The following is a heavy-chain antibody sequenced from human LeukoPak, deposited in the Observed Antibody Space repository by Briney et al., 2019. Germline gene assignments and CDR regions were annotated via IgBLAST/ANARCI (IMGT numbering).Heavy chain of an antibody. CDR2: INPNSGGT. D-gene: IGHD2-15*01. V-gene: IGHV1-2*02. Sequence: ASVTVSFKASVYTFTDYYMHWVRQAPGQGLEWMGWINPNSGGTNYAQKFQGRVTMTRDTSISTAYMELSRLRSDDTAVYYCARDLCSGGSCPHDYWGQGTLVTVSS. CDR3: ARDLCSGGSCPHDY. CDR1: VYTFTDYY. J-gene: IGHJ4*02.